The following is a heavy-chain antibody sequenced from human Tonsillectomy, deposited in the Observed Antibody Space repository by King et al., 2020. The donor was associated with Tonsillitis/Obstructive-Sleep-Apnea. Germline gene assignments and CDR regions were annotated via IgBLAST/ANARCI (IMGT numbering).Heavy chain of an antibody. V-gene: IGHV3-23*04. D-gene: IGHD3-10*01. CDR3: AKDLILYGSRSYSQWFDP. CDR1: GFTFSSFA. Sequence: DVQLVESGGGLVQPGGSLRLSCAASGFTFSSFAMSWVRQAPGKGLEWVSGISGSGGDTHFADSVKGRFTISRDNSKNTLYLQMNSLRAADTAVYYCAKDLILYGSRSYSQWFDPWGQGTLVTVSS. CDR2: ISGSGGDT. J-gene: IGHJ5*02.